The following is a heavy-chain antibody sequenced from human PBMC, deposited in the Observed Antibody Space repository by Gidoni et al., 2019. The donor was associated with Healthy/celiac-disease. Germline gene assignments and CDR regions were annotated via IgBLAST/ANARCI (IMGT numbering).Heavy chain of an antibody. J-gene: IGHJ6*02. D-gene: IGHD6-19*01. CDR2: IKQDGSEK. CDR1: GFTFSSYW. V-gene: IGHV3-7*01. CDR3: ARDRGDYSSPWRVPMDV. Sequence: EVQLVESGGGLVQPGGSLRLSCAASGFTFSSYWMSWVRQAPGKGLEWVANIKQDGSEKYYVDSVKGRFTISRDNAKNSLYLQMNSLRAEDTAVYYCARDRGDYSSPWRVPMDVWGQGTTVTVSS.